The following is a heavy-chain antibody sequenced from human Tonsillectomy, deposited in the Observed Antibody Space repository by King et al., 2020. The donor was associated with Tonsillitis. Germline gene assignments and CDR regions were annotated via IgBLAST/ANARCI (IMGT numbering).Heavy chain of an antibody. CDR1: GFSVSSTY. J-gene: IGHJ3*01. D-gene: IGHD1-14*01. V-gene: IGHV3-53*01. CDR3: ARDRVTTGVTFSDTLDV. CDR2: IYSGGST. Sequence: QLVQSGGGLIQPGGSLRLTCTASGFSVSSTYMNWVRQGPGKGLEWVSVIYSGGSTYYADSVKGRFTISRDYSSNTVYLEMNSLRADDTAVYFCARDRVTTGVTFSDTLDVWGQGTMVTVSA.